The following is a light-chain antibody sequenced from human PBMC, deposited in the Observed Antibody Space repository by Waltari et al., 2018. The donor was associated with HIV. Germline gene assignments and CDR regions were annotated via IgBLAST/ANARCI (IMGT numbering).Light chain of an antibody. CDR2: RNN. V-gene: IGLV1-47*01. CDR3: VTWADRSSGPVV. Sequence: QAVLTQPPSASGTPGQRLTISCSGSSPKIGNTYVHWYQQPPGTAPKPLIYRNNQRASGVPDRFSGSKSGTSASLAISGLRSEDEADYYCVTWADRSSGPVVFGGGTKVTVL. J-gene: IGLJ2*01. CDR1: SPKIGNTY.